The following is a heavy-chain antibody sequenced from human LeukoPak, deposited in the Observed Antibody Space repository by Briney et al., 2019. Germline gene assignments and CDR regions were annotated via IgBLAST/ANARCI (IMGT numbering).Heavy chain of an antibody. J-gene: IGHJ5*02. V-gene: IGHV1-18*01. D-gene: IGHD2-8*02. CDR1: GYSFSSYG. Sequence: GASVKVSCKTSGYSFSSYGIAWVRQAPGQGLEWMGLISGYNGKTDYAENLQGRVTMTTDTSTSTGYMELRSLRSDDTAVYYCAREGALHDTGAHYLSWFDPWGQGTLVTVSS. CDR3: AREGALHDTGAHYLSWFDP. CDR2: ISGYNGKT.